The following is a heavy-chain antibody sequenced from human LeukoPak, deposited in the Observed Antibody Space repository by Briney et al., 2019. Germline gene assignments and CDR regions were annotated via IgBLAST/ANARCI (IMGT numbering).Heavy chain of an antibody. D-gene: IGHD6-19*01. J-gene: IGHJ4*02. V-gene: IGHV7-4-1*02. CDR1: GYTFTSYA. Sequence: ASVKASCKASGYTFTSYAMNWVRQAPGQGLEWMGWINTNTGNPTYAQGFTGRFVFSLDTSASTAYLQISSLKAEDTAVYYCASSIAVAGTPIFPDYWGQGTLVTVSS. CDR2: INTNTGNP. CDR3: ASSIAVAGTPIFPDY.